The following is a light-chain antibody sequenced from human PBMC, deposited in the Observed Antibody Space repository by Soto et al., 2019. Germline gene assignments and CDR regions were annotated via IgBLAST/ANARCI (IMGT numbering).Light chain of an antibody. J-gene: IGKJ5*01. CDR2: DAS. Sequence: IVLTQSPARLSLSRGESAALSCTASRSVXNYLNWYQQKPGKPPRLLXDDASNRPTDIPARLSGSGSGTDFTLTISRLEPEYFAVYYCQQRRNWPRTFGQGTRLEIK. CDR3: QQRRNWPRT. V-gene: IGKV3-11*01. CDR1: RSVXNY.